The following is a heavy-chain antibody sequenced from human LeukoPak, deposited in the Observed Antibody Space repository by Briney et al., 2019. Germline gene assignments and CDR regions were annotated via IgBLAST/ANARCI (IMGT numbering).Heavy chain of an antibody. J-gene: IGHJ6*03. CDR3: VRVLSLVVPYYMDV. CDR1: GYTFTSYG. D-gene: IGHD3-22*01. Sequence: ASVKVSCKASGYTFTSYGISWVRQAPGQGLEWMGWISAYNGNTNYAQKLQGRVTMTTDTSTSTAYMELRSLRSDDTAVYYCVRVLSLVVPYYMDVWGKGTTVTVSS. V-gene: IGHV1-18*01. CDR2: ISAYNGNT.